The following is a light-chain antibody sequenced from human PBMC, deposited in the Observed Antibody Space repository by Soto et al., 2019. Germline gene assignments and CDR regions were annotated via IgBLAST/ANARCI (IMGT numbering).Light chain of an antibody. CDR1: SSDVGIYNL. Sequence: QSALNQPAPVSRSPGQPITIPCTGTSSDVGIYNLVSWYQHFPGKAPELMIYEVNKRPSGVSNRFSGSKSGSTASLTISGLQADDEADYYCCSYTRSGSFVFGTGTKVTVL. CDR3: CSYTRSGSFV. CDR2: EVN. J-gene: IGLJ1*01. V-gene: IGLV2-23*02.